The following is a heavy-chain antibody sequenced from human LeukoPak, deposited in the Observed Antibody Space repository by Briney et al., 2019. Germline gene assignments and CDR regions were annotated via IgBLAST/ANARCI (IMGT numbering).Heavy chain of an antibody. Sequence: SETLSLTCTVSGDSISSGDYYWSWIRQPAGKGLEWIGRISSSGSTNHNPSLKSRVTISVDTSKNQFSLKLSSVTAADTAVYFCARVGYSYGYRGLPRGHYYVDVWGKGTTVTVSS. CDR3: ARVGYSYGYRGLPRGHYYVDV. CDR1: GDSISSGDYY. D-gene: IGHD5-18*01. V-gene: IGHV4-61*02. CDR2: ISSSGST. J-gene: IGHJ6*03.